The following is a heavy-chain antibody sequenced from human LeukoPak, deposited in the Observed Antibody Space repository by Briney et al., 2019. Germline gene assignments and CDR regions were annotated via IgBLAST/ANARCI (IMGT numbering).Heavy chain of an antibody. J-gene: IGHJ4*02. CDR1: GFTFSSYS. CDR3: AKDGYNYFDY. V-gene: IGHV3-30*18. D-gene: IGHD5-24*01. CDR2: ISYDGSNK. Sequence: GSLRLSCAASGFTFSSYSMNWVRQAPGKGLEWVAVISYDGSNKYYADSVKGRFTISRDNSKNTLYLQMNSLRAEDTAVYYCAKDGYNYFDYWGQGTLVTVSS.